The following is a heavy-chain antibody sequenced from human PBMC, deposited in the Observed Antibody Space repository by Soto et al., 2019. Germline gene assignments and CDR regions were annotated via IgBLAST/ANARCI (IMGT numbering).Heavy chain of an antibody. Sequence: SETLSLTWTVSGGSISSIIYHWAWIRQPPGKGLEWIASIYHSGSTYYNPSLKSRATISVDTSKNQFFLKLTSVTAADTAVYYCAREYESSHPDWGQGTLVTVSS. CDR3: AREYESSHPD. J-gene: IGHJ4*02. D-gene: IGHD6-13*01. CDR1: GGSISSIIYH. V-gene: IGHV4-39*02. CDR2: IYHSGST.